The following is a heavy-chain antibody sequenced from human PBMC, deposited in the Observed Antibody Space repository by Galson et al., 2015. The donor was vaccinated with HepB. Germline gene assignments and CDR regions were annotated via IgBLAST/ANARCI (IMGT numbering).Heavy chain of an antibody. D-gene: IGHD5-12*01. CDR2: IRYDGSNK. CDR1: EFTFSSYA. Sequence: SLRLSCAASEFTFSSYAMHWVRQAPVKGLEWVAFIRYDGSNKYYADSVKGRFTISRDNYKNTLYLQMNSLRAEDTAVYYCAKVDRYSGYAHFDYWGQGTLVTVSS. J-gene: IGHJ4*02. CDR3: AKVDRYSGYAHFDY. V-gene: IGHV3-30*02.